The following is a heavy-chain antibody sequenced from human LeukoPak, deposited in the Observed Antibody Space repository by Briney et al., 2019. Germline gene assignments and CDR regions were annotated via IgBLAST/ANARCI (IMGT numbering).Heavy chain of an antibody. Sequence: SETLSLTCTVSGGSISSYYWSWIRQPPGKGLEWIGYIYCSGSTNYNPSLKSRVTISVDTSKNQFSLKLSSVTAADTAVYYCARKILRYSPFDYWGQGTLVTVSS. CDR3: ARKILRYSPFDY. V-gene: IGHV4-59*08. CDR2: IYCSGST. CDR1: GGSISSYY. J-gene: IGHJ4*02. D-gene: IGHD3-9*01.